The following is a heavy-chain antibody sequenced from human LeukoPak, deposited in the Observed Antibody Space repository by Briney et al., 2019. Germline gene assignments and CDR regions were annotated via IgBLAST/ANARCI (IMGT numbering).Heavy chain of an antibody. D-gene: IGHD1-1*01. CDR2: IYHSGST. Sequence: SETLSLTCTVSGYSISSGYYWGWIRQPPGKGLEWIGSIYHSGSTYYNPSLKSRVTISVDTSKNQFSLKLSSVTAADTAVYYCARDPETGTAYFDYWGQGTLVTVSS. J-gene: IGHJ4*02. CDR1: GYSISSGYY. CDR3: ARDPETGTAYFDY. V-gene: IGHV4-38-2*02.